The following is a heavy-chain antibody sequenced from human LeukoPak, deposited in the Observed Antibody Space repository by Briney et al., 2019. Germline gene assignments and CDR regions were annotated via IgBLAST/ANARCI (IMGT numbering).Heavy chain of an antibody. CDR3: AQSLGASTWLGNWFDP. CDR1: GGSIRSYY. Sequence: PSETLSLTCTVSGGSIRSYYWSWIRQPPGKGLERIGYIYYSGSTNYNPSLKSRVTISVDTPKSQFSLKLSSVTAADTAVYYCAQSLGASTWLGNWFDPWGQGTLVTVSS. D-gene: IGHD6-13*01. CDR2: IYYSGST. V-gene: IGHV4-59*08. J-gene: IGHJ5*02.